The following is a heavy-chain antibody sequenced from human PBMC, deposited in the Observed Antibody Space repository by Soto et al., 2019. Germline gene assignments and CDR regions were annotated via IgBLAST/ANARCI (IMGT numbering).Heavy chain of an antibody. CDR1: GYSFTSYW. CDR3: ARGVFRCISTSCYANYFDY. V-gene: IGHV5-51*01. Sequence: GESLKNSCKGSGYSFTSYWIGWVRQMPGKGLEWMGIIYPGDSDTRYSPSFQGQVTISADKSISTAYLQWSSLKASDTAMYYCARGVFRCISTSCYANYFDYWGQGTLVTVSS. CDR2: IYPGDSDT. J-gene: IGHJ4*02. D-gene: IGHD2-2*01.